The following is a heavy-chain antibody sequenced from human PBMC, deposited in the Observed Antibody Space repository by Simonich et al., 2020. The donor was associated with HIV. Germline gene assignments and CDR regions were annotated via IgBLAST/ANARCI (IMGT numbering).Heavy chain of an antibody. CDR3: ARGPNTGGFDS. V-gene: IGHV1-2*02. J-gene: IGHJ4*02. D-gene: IGHD3-10*01. CDR2: INPIRGGT. Sequence: QVQLVQSGAEVKEPGASVKVSCKASGYTFTAYFIHWVRQAPGQGLEWMGWINPIRGGTNYAQDFQGRVTMTRATSINTVYMEMTRLKSDDTAVYHCARGPNTGGFDSWGQGTLVTVSS. CDR1: GYTFTAYF.